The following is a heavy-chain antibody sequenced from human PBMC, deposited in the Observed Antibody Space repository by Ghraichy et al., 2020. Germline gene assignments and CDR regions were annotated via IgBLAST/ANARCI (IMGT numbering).Heavy chain of an antibody. Sequence: QTLSLTCTLSGFSLSTSGVCVSWIRQAPGKALEWLARIDWDEDIFYSASLKTRLTISKDTCKNQVVLTMTNMDPVDTATYYCARIWVSGGSCQGDYWGQGTLVTVSS. J-gene: IGHJ4*02. CDR2: IDWDEDI. D-gene: IGHD2-15*01. CDR1: GFSLSTSGVC. V-gene: IGHV2-70*16. CDR3: ARIWVSGGSCQGDY.